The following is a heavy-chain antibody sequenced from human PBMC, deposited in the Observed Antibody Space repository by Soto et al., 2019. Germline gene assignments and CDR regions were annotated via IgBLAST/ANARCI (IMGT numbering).Heavy chain of an antibody. CDR3: ARGGSGWPSYFDY. Sequence: SETLSLTCTVSGSSISSYYWSWIRQPPGKGLEWIGYIYYSGSTNYNPSLKSRVTISVDTSKNQFSLKLSSVTAADTAVYYCARGGSGWPSYFDYWGQGTLVTISS. CDR2: IYYSGST. D-gene: IGHD6-19*01. CDR1: GSSISSYY. V-gene: IGHV4-59*08. J-gene: IGHJ4*02.